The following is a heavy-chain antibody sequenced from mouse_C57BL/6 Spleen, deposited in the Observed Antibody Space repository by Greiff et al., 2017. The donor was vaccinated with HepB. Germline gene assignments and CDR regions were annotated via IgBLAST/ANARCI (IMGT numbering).Heavy chain of an antibody. CDR1: GYTFTEYT. D-gene: IGHD2-5*01. CDR3: ARHEDTEYSNYFDY. V-gene: IGHV1-62-2*01. CDR2: FYPGSGSI. J-gene: IGHJ2*01. Sequence: QVHLKQSGAELVKPGASVKLSCKASGYTFTEYTIHWVKQRSGQGLEWIGWFYPGSGSIKYNEKFKDKATLTADKSSSTVYMELSRLTSEDSAFYVCARHEDTEYSNYFDYWGQGTTLTVSS.